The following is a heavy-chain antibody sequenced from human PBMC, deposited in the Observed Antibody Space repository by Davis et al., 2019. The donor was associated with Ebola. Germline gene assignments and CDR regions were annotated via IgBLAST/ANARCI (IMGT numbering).Heavy chain of an antibody. CDR1: GYTFTSYY. V-gene: IGHV1-46*01. Sequence: ASVKVSCKASGYTFTSYYMHRVRQAPGQGLEWMGIINPSGGSTSYAQKFQGRVTMTRDTSTSTVYMELSSLRSEDTAVYYCARVGARIHYYYGMDVWGQGTTVTVSS. J-gene: IGHJ6*02. D-gene: IGHD1-26*01. CDR3: ARVGARIHYYYGMDV. CDR2: INPSGGST.